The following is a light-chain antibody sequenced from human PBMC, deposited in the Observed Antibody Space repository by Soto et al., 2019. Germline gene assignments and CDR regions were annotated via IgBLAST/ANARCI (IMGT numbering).Light chain of an antibody. CDR1: QSISSN. J-gene: IGKJ1*01. Sequence: EVVMTQSPATLSLFPGERATLSCRASQSISSNLAWYQQKPGQAPRLLIHGATTRATGIPARFSGSGSGTEFTLTISSLQSEDFAVYYCQQYNNWPWTFGRGTKVDIK. CDR2: GAT. CDR3: QQYNNWPWT. V-gene: IGKV3-15*01.